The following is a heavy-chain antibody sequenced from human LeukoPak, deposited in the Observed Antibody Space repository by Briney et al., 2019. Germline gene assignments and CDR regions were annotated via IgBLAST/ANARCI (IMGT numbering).Heavy chain of an antibody. CDR2: INPNSGGT. V-gene: IGHV1-2*02. Sequence: GASVKVSCRASGYTFTGYYIHWVRQAPGQGLEWMGWINPNSGGTNYAQKFQGRVTMTRDTSISTAYMELSRLRSDDTAVYYCARGAAADVYYYYYMDVWGKGTTVTISS. CDR3: ARGAAADVYYYYYMDV. D-gene: IGHD6-13*01. J-gene: IGHJ6*03. CDR1: GYTFTGYY.